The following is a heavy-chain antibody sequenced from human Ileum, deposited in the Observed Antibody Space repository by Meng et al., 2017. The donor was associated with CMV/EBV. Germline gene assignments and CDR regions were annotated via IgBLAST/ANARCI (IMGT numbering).Heavy chain of an antibody. CDR1: GDSVSSGNYY. CDR2: VYHSGIT. J-gene: IGHJ4*02. Sequence: SETLSLTCTVSGDSVSSGNYYWSWLRQAPGKGLEWIGHVYHSGITNYNPSLESRLTILIDTSENHFSLKLKSVTAADTAMYYCTRGYPSRDFWSGYFDFWGQGSLVTVSS. CDR3: TRGYPSRDFWSGYFDF. V-gene: IGHV4-61*03. D-gene: IGHD3-3*01.